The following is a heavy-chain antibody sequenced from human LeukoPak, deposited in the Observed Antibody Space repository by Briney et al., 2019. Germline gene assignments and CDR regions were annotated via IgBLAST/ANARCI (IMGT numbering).Heavy chain of an antibody. Sequence: SETLSLTCTVSGGSISSYYWSWIRQPPGKGLEWIGYIYYSGSTNYNPSLKSRVTISVDTSKNQFSLKLSSVTAADTAVYYCARGDSGSPLDYWGQRTLVTVSS. CDR2: IYYSGST. J-gene: IGHJ4*02. D-gene: IGHD1-26*01. V-gene: IGHV4-59*01. CDR3: ARGDSGSPLDY. CDR1: GGSISSYY.